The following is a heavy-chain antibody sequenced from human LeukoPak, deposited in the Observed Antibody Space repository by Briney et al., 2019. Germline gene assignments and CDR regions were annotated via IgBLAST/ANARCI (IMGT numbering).Heavy chain of an antibody. CDR3: ARRSGVAVAGAFDY. Sequence: GGSLRLSCAASGFTFSSYSMNWVRQAPGKGLEWVSSISSSGSYIKYADSVKGRFTISRDNSKNTLYLQMNSLRAEDTAVYFCARRSGVAVAGAFDYWGQGTLVTVSS. J-gene: IGHJ4*02. V-gene: IGHV3-21*04. CDR2: ISSSGSYI. D-gene: IGHD6-19*01. CDR1: GFTFSSYS.